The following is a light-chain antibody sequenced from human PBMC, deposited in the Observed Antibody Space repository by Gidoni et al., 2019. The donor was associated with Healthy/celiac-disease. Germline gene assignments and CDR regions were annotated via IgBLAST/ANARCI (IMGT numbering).Light chain of an antibody. CDR2: DAS. CDR1: QDISHY. V-gene: IGKV1-33*01. J-gene: IGKJ2*01. CDR3: QQYDNLPPPT. Sequence: DIQMTQSPSPLSASVGDRVTSTCQASQDISHYLNWYQQKPGKAPKLLIYDASNLETGVPSRFSGSGSGTDFTFTISSLHPEDIATYYCQQYDNLPPPTFGQGTKLEIK.